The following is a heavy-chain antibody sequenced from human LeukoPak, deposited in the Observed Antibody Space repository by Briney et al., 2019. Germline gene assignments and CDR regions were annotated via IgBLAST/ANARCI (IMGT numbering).Heavy chain of an antibody. CDR1: GYSISSGYY. CDR3: ARVGGYCSSTSCYFYYYMDV. D-gene: IGHD2-2*01. V-gene: IGHV4-38-2*02. Sequence: PSETLSLTCTVSGYSISSGYYWGWIRQPPGKGLEWIGYIYYSGSTNYNPSLKSRVTISVDTSKNQFSLKLSSVTAADTAVYYCARVGGYCSSTSCYFYYYMDVWGKGTTVTISS. CDR2: IYYSGST. J-gene: IGHJ6*03.